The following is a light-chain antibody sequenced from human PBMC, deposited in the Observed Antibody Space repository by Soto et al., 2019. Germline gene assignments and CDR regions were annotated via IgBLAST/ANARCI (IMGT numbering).Light chain of an antibody. CDR3: QQSYTTPLT. Sequence: DIQITQSPSSLSASVGDRVTITCRASQNINNYLNWYQHKPGQAPKVLIYDVFTLQSGVPSRFSGSGSGTFFTLTISSMQPEDFANYYCQQSYTTPLTLGGGTKVDIK. V-gene: IGKV1-39*01. J-gene: IGKJ4*01. CDR2: DVF. CDR1: QNINNY.